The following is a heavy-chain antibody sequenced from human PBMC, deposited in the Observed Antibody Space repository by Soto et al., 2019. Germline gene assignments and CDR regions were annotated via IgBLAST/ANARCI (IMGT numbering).Heavy chain of an antibody. Sequence: GASVKVSCKTSGYAFTSNAITWVRQAPGQGLEWMGWISTYDGNADYAQKFHGRVTMTTDTSKSTAFMELSSLRSDDTAVYYCARVWGSYRYPSGGAGFDPWGQGTLVTVSS. D-gene: IGHD3-16*02. J-gene: IGHJ5*02. CDR1: GYAFTSNA. CDR3: ARVWGSYRYPSGGAGFDP. CDR2: ISTYDGNA. V-gene: IGHV1-18*04.